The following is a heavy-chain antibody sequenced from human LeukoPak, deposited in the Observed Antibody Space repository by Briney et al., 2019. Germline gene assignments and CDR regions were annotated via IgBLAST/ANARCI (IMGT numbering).Heavy chain of an antibody. D-gene: IGHD4-11*01. CDR1: GVSFSSSW. CDR3: AKAGDYSYFDY. V-gene: IGHV3-7*05. CDR2: IKQDGSEK. Sequence: PGGSLRLSCAASGVSFSSSWMSWVRQAPGKGLEWVASIKQDGSEKYYVDFVKGRFSISRDNAKNSLYLQMNSLRAEDTAVYYCAKAGDYSYFDYWGQGTLVTVSS. J-gene: IGHJ4*02.